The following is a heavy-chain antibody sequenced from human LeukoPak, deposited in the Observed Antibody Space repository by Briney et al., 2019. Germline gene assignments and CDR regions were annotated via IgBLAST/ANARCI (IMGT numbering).Heavy chain of an antibody. CDR3: TRDHNWAFDY. CDR1: GFIFSSYS. CDR2: IGLASGVT. J-gene: IGHJ4*02. Sequence: GGSLRLSCAASGFIFSSYSMNWVRQAPGRGLEWISYIGLASGVTSYADSVKGRFAISSDTARNSLYLHMHSLRAEDTAVYYCTRDHNWAFDYWGQGALVTVSS. D-gene: IGHD1-20*01. V-gene: IGHV3-48*04.